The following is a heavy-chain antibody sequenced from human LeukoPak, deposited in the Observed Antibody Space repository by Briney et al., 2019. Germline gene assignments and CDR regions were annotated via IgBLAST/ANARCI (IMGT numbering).Heavy chain of an antibody. D-gene: IGHD3-22*01. V-gene: IGHV4-34*01. J-gene: IGHJ4*02. CDR2: INHSGST. CDR1: GDSFNEYY. Sequence: SDTLSLTCAVYGDSFNEYYWSWVRQPPGKALEWIGEINHSGSTNYNPSLKSRVTISVDKSLRQFFLRLSPVTAADTAVYYCASERASDNYYNYVDSGGQASQVTVSS. CDR3: ASERASDNYYNYVDS.